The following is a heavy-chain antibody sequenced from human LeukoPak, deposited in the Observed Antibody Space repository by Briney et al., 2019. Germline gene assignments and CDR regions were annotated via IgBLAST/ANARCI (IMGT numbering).Heavy chain of an antibody. CDR3: ARSSIIAAAGPYYFDY. J-gene: IGHJ4*02. CDR1: GGTFSSYA. Sequence: GASVKVSCKASGGTFSSYAISWVRQAPGQGLEWMGGNILIFGTANYAQKFQGRVTITADKSTSTAYMELSSLRSEDTAVYYCARSSIIAAAGPYYFDYWGQGTLVTVSS. D-gene: IGHD6-13*01. V-gene: IGHV1-69*06. CDR2: NILIFGTA.